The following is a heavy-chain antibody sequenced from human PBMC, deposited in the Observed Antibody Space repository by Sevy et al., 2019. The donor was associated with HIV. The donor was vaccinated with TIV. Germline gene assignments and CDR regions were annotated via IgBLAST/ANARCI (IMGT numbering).Heavy chain of an antibody. CDR3: ESAEYGSIDY. J-gene: IGHJ4*02. CDR1: GFTFSNYG. D-gene: IGHD6-13*01. CDR2: IKQGGDTK. Sequence: GGSLRLSCAASGFTFSNYGMAWVRQAPGKGLEWVANIKQGGDTKHYVDSVKGRFTISRDNAKNFVFLQMNTLTAEAMAVYYCESAEYGSIDYWGQGILVTVSS. V-gene: IGHV3-7*01.